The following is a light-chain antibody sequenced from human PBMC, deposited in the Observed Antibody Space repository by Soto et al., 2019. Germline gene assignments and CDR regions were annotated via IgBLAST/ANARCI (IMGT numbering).Light chain of an antibody. CDR1: SSDVGGYNY. J-gene: IGLJ2*01. V-gene: IGLV2-14*01. Sequence: QSALTQPASVSGSPGQSITISCTGTSSDVGGYNYVSWYQQHPGKAPKLMIYDVSNRPSGVSNRFSGSKSGNMASLTISGLQAEDEADYYCSSYTSSSPYVVFGGGTKLTVL. CDR2: DVS. CDR3: SSYTSSSPYVV.